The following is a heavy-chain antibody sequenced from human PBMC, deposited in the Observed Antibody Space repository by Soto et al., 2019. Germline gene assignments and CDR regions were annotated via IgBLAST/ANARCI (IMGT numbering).Heavy chain of an antibody. Sequence: QVQLVQSGAEVKKPGSSVKVSCKASGDTFSTYTITWVRQAPGQGLEWMGGIIPRSGTSNYAQKFQGRVTMTADAATSTAYLEQSSLRSEDTAVPYCARDGLVLAPSTVNSDHYSSAIDAWGQGTMVTVSS. D-gene: IGHD3-3*02. CDR1: GDTFSTYT. V-gene: IGHV1-69*12. CDR2: IIPRSGTS. CDR3: ARDGLVLAPSTVNSDHYSSAIDA. J-gene: IGHJ6*02.